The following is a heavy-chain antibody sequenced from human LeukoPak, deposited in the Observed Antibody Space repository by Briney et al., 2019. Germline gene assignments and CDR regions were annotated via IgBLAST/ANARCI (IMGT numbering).Heavy chain of an antibody. D-gene: IGHD6-19*01. J-gene: IGHJ5*01. CDR1: GFTFGDYG. V-gene: IGHV3-23*01. CDR3: AKPISGGLAVTADWFHP. CDR2: INANSGTT. Sequence: GGSLRLSCTASGFTFGDYGMSWLRQPPGKGLEWVSTINANSGTTSYAASVRGRFTISRDNSKNALYLQLNTLRADDTATYYCAKPISGGLAVTADWFHPWGQGTLVVVSS.